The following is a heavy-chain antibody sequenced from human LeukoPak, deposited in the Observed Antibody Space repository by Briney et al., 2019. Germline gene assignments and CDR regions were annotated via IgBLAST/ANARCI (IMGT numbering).Heavy chain of an antibody. D-gene: IGHD6-13*01. CDR3: ARVRSSTSLDY. V-gene: IGHV3-74*01. J-gene: IGHJ4*02. CDR1: GFTFSSSS. CDR2: ISSDGTST. Sequence: GGSLRLSCSPSGFTFSSSSMHWVRRAPGKGLVWVSRISSDGTSTNYADSVKGRFIISRDNAKNTLYLQMNSLRAEDTAVYFRARVRSSTSLDYRGQGTLVAVSA.